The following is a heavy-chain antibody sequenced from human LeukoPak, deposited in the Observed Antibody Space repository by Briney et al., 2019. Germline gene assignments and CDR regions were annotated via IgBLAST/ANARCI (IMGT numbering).Heavy chain of an antibody. CDR2: LYYSGNT. V-gene: IGHV4-59*08. J-gene: IGHJ5*02. CDR1: GGSISSYY. D-gene: IGHD3-3*01. CDR3: ARHKRYYDFGRFDP. Sequence: PSETLSLTCTVSGGSISSYYWSWIRQPPGKGLEWIGYLYYSGNTNYNPSLKSRVTISVDMSKNQFSLKLSSVTAADTAVYYCARHKRYYDFGRFDPWGQGTLVTVSP.